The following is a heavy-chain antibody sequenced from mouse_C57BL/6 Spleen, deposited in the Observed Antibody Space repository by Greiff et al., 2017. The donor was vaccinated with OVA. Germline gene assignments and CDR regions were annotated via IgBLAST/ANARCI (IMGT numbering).Heavy chain of an antibody. D-gene: IGHD1-1*01. CDR3: ARRITTVDYWYFDV. V-gene: IGHV1-72*01. CDR2: IEPNSGGT. CDR1: GYTFTSYW. Sequence: VQLQQPGAELVKPGASVKLSCKASGYTFTSYWMHWVKQRPGRGLEWIGRIEPNSGGTKYNEKFKSKATLTVDKPSSTAYMQLSSLTSEDSAVYYCARRITTVDYWYFDVWGTGTTVTVSS. J-gene: IGHJ1*03.